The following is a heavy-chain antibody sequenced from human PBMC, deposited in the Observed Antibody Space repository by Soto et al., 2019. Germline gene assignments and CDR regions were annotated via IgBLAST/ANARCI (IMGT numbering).Heavy chain of an antibody. Sequence: SETLSLTCAVYGGSFSGYYWSWIRQPPGKGLEWIGEINHSGSTNYNPSLKSRVTISVDTSKNQFSLKLSSVTAADTAVYYCARGNLSSSNNVAAAGAFDIWGQGTMVTVSS. CDR1: GGSFSGYY. D-gene: IGHD6-13*01. J-gene: IGHJ3*02. CDR3: ARGNLSSSNNVAAAGAFDI. V-gene: IGHV4-34*01. CDR2: INHSGST.